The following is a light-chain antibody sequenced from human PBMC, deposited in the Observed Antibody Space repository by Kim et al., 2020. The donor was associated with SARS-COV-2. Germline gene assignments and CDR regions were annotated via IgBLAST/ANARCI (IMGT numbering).Light chain of an antibody. V-gene: IGKV3-15*01. CDR2: GAS. J-gene: IGKJ4*01. Sequence: EIVLTQSPATLSVSPVERATLSCRASQTVSNNLAWYQQKPGQAPRLLIYGASIRATGFPAKFSGSGSGTEFTLTISSLQSEDFAVYYFTQHNNGSLTFVGGTKVDI. CDR3: TQHNNGSLT. CDR1: QTVSNN.